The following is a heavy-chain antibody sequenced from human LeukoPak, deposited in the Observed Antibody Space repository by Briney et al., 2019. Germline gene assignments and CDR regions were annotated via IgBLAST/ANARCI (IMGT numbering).Heavy chain of an antibody. V-gene: IGHV5-51*01. CDR2: IYPGDSDT. CDR1: GVTVSSNH. J-gene: IGHJ4*02. CDR3: ATRYRSSLDY. D-gene: IGHD6-13*01. Sequence: GGSLRLSCAVSGVTVSSNHMSWVRQVPGKGLEWMGVIYPGDSDTRYSPSFQGQVTISADKSISTAYLQWSSLEASDTAMYYCATRYRSSLDYWGQGTLVTVSS.